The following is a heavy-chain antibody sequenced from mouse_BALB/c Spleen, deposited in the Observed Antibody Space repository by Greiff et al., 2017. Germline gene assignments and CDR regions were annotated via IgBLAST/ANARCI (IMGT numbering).Heavy chain of an antibody. CDR1: GYTFTSYW. Sequence: QVQLQQPGAELVRPGASVKLSCKASGYTFTSYWINWVKQRPGQGLEWIGNIYPSDSYTNYNQKFKDKATLTVDKSSSTAYMQLSSPTSEDSAVYYCTRSPDPPLYAMDYWGQGTSVTVSS. CDR3: TRSPDPPLYAMDY. J-gene: IGHJ4*01. V-gene: IGHV1-69*02. CDR2: IYPSDSYT.